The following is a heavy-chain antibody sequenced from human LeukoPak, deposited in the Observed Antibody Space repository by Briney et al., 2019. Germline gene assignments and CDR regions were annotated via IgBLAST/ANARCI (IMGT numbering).Heavy chain of an antibody. CDR1: GGSLSDYY. V-gene: IGHV4-34*01. CDR3: GRFWSGYYAGSDY. CDR2: INQGGST. J-gene: IGHJ4*02. Sequence: SEALSLTCAVYGGSLSDYYWSWIRQPPGRGLEWIGEINQGGSTNYNPSLKSRVTISADTSKNQFSLRLTSVTAADTAVYYCGRFWSGYYAGSDYWGQGTLVTVSS. D-gene: IGHD3-3*01.